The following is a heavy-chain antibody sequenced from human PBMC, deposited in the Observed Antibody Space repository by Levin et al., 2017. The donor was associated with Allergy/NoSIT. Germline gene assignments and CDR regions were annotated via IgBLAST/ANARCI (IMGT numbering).Heavy chain of an antibody. Sequence: GESLKISCAASGFTFSSYWMSWVRQAPGKGLEWVANIKQDGSEKYYVDSVKGRFTISRDNAKNSLYLQMNSLRAEDTAVYYCARVQWELLGAFDIWGQGTMVTVSS. V-gene: IGHV3-7*01. CDR2: IKQDGSEK. CDR1: GFTFSSYW. J-gene: IGHJ3*02. CDR3: ARVQWELLGAFDI. D-gene: IGHD1-26*01.